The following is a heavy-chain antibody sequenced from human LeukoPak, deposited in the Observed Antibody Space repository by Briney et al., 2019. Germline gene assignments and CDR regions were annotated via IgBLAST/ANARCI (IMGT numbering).Heavy chain of an antibody. CDR1: GFTFSSYA. Sequence: PGGSLRLSCAASGFTFSSYAMSWVRQARGKGLEWVSAISGSGGSTYYADSVKGRFTISRDNSKNTLYLQMNSLRAEDTAVYYCARGRNVAATTPSFDYWGQGALVTVSS. CDR3: ARGRNVAATTPSFDY. J-gene: IGHJ4*02. CDR2: ISGSGGST. D-gene: IGHD2-15*01. V-gene: IGHV3-23*01.